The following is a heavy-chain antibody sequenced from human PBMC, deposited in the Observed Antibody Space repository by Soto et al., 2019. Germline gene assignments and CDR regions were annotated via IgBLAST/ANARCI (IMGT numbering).Heavy chain of an antibody. CDR3: ARDLHDYVSFRFDP. CDR2: ISRSSSHM. J-gene: IGHJ5*02. Sequence: GGSLRLSCAASGFTFRTYAMHWVRQAPGKGLEWVSSISRSSSHMYYADSVKGRFTISRDNAKNSLYLQMNSLRAEDTAVYYCARDLHDYVSFRFDPWGQGTLVTVSS. CDR1: GFTFRTYA. D-gene: IGHD3-16*01. V-gene: IGHV3-21*01.